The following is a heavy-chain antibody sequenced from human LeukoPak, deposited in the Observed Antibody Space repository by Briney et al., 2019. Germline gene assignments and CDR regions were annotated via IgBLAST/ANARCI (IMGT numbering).Heavy chain of an antibody. D-gene: IGHD4-11*01. CDR1: GFTFSTYS. CDR2: ISSSGSYI. J-gene: IGHJ4*02. Sequence: GGSLRLSCTASGFTFSTYSINWVRQAPGKGLEWVPSISSSGSYIYYADSVKGRFTISRDNAKNSLYLQMNSLRAEDTAVYYCARGGSNYQIDSGLDYWGQGTLVTVSS. CDR3: ARGGSNYQIDSGLDY. V-gene: IGHV3-21*01.